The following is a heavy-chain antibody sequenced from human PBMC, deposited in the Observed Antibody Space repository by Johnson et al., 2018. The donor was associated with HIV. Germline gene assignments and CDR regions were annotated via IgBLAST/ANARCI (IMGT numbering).Heavy chain of an antibody. Sequence: VKLVESGGGVVQPGRSLRLSCAASGFTLSSYAMHWVRQAPGKGLEWVTGIPWTSGSIGYADSAKGRCTLSRDNAKNSLYLQMNSLRAEDTALYYCVRGGLGYQNIHDPFDIWGQGTMVTVSS. D-gene: IGHD3-16*02. CDR3: VRGGLGYQNIHDPFDI. CDR1: GFTLSSYA. J-gene: IGHJ3*02. V-gene: IGHV3-9*01. CDR2: IPWTSGSI.